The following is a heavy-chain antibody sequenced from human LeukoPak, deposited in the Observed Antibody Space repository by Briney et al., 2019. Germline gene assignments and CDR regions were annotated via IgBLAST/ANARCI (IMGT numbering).Heavy chain of an antibody. CDR1: GFTFDDYG. CDR2: INWNGGST. Sequence: PGGSLRLSCAASGFTFDDYGMSWVRHAPGKGLEWVSGINWNGGSTGYADSVKGRFTISRDNAKNSLYLQMNSLRAEDTAVYYCAKDKACYYYYMDVWGKGTTVTVSS. V-gene: IGHV3-20*04. J-gene: IGHJ6*03. CDR3: AKDKACYYYYMDV.